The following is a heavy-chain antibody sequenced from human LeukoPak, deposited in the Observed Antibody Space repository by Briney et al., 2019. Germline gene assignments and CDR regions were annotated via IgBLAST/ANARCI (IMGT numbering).Heavy chain of an antibody. CDR3: ARDFPIQIWTRTPWFDP. CDR2: IIPIFGTA. V-gene: IGHV1-69*06. J-gene: IGHJ5*02. CDR1: GGTFSSYA. Sequence: SVKVSCKASGGTFSSYAISWVRQAPGQGLEWMGGIIPIFGTANYAQKFQGRVTITADKSTSTAYMELSRLTSDDTAVYYCARDFPIQIWTRTPWFDPWGQGTLVTVSS. D-gene: IGHD5-18*01.